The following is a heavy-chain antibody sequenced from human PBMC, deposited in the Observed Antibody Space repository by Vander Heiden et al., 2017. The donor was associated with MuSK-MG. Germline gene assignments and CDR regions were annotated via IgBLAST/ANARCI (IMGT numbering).Heavy chain of an antibody. V-gene: IGHV3-48*03. Sequence: EVQLVESGGGLVQPGGSLRLSCAASGFTFSSYEMNWVRQAPGKGLEWVSDISSSGSTIYYADSVKGRFTISRDNAKNSLYLQMNSLRAEDTAVYYCARDLTTDSSGYEKFDYWGQGTLVTVSS. D-gene: IGHD3-22*01. CDR1: GFTFSSYE. CDR3: ARDLTTDSSGYEKFDY. CDR2: ISSSGSTI. J-gene: IGHJ4*02.